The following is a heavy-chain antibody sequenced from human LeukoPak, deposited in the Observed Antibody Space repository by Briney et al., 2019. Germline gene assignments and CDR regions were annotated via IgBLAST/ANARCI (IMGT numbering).Heavy chain of an antibody. V-gene: IGHV6-1*01. J-gene: IGHJ5*02. Sequence: SQTLSLTCAISGDSVSSNSAAWNWIRQSPSRGLEWLGRTYYRSKWYNDYAVSVKSRITINPDTSKNQFSLQLNSVTPEDTAVYYCARDNKLLWFGELFSNWFDPWGQGTLVTVSS. CDR1: GDSVSSNSAA. D-gene: IGHD3-10*01. CDR3: ARDNKLLWFGELFSNWFDP. CDR2: TYYRSKWYN.